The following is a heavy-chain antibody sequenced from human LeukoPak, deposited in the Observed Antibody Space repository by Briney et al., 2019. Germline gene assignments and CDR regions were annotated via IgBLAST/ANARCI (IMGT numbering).Heavy chain of an antibody. CDR2: ITSTSAYR. D-gene: IGHD1-26*01. J-gene: IGHJ6*03. CDR1: GFAFNAYT. Sequence: GSLRLSCVGSGFAFNAYTITWVRQAPGKGLEWVSSITSTSAYRQYGDSVRGRFTISRDNTKNSVYLQMDSLGAEDTAVYHCARVTMGATTLNYYYFFMDVWGKGTTVTVS. CDR3: ARVTMGATTLNYYYFFMDV. V-gene: IGHV3-21*01.